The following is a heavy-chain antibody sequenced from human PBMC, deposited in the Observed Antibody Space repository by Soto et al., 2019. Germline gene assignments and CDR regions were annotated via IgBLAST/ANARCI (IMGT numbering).Heavy chain of an antibody. V-gene: IGHV2-5*01. D-gene: IGHD3-16*01. CDR3: AHSPWGAAPDY. J-gene: IGHJ4*02. Sequence: SGPTLVNPTQPLTLTCSVSGFSLSARGVGVGWIRQPPGKALEWLAIIYWNDDKLYSPSLKSRLTITKDTAENQVVLTMTNMDPVDXATYFCAHSPWGAAPDYWGQGTVVTVSS. CDR1: GFSLSARGVG. CDR2: IYWNDDK.